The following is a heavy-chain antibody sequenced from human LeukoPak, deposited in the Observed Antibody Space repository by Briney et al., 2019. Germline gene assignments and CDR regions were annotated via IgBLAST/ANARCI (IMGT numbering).Heavy chain of an antibody. V-gene: IGHV4-61*02. CDR2: ICTSGST. J-gene: IGHJ5*02. Sequence: SQTLSRTCTVSGGSISSGSYYWSWIRQPAGKGLEWIGRICTSGSTNYNPSLKSRVTISVDTSKNQFSLKLSSVTAANTAVYYCARLVLGYCTNGVCYRWFDPWGQGTLVTVSS. CDR1: GGSISSGSYY. CDR3: ARLVLGYCTNGVCYRWFDP. D-gene: IGHD2-8*01.